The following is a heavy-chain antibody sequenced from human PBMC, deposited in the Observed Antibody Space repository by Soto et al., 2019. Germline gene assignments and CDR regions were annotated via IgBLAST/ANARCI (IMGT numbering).Heavy chain of an antibody. CDR1: GYTFTNHG. D-gene: IGHD3-10*01. CDR2: INVYNGNT. Sequence: ASVKVSCKASGYTFTNHGISWVRQAPGQGLEWMGWINVYNGNTKYAQKVQGRVTMTTDTSTSTAYMELRSLRSDDTAVYYCARVGNYYGSGNPRPHHLYPMDVWGQGTTVTVSS. V-gene: IGHV1-18*01. CDR3: ARVGNYYGSGNPRPHHLYPMDV. J-gene: IGHJ6*02.